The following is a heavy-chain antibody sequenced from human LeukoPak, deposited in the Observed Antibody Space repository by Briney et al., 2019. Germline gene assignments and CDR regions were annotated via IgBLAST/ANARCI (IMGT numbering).Heavy chain of an antibody. Sequence: ASVKVSCKASGYTFTGYYMHWVRQAPGQGLEWMGWINPNSGGTNYAQKFQGRVTMTRDTSISTAYMELSRLRSDDTAVYYCARDPEDYGSGSYSVPWGQGTLATVSS. CDR3: ARDPEDYGSGSYSVP. CDR1: GYTFTGYY. V-gene: IGHV1-2*02. CDR2: INPNSGGT. J-gene: IGHJ4*02. D-gene: IGHD3-10*01.